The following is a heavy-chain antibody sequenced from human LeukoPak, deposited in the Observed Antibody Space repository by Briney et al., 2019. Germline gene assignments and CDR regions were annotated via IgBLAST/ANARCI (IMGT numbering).Heavy chain of an antibody. Sequence: SETLSLTCTVSGGSISSSSYYWGWMGQPPGKGLEWIGSIYYSGSTYYNPSLKSRVTISVDTSKNQFSLKLSSVTAADTAVYYCASGYCSGGSCPIDYWGQGTLVTVSS. CDR3: ASGYCSGGSCPIDY. V-gene: IGHV4-39*01. CDR1: GGSISSSSYY. D-gene: IGHD2-15*01. J-gene: IGHJ4*02. CDR2: IYYSGST.